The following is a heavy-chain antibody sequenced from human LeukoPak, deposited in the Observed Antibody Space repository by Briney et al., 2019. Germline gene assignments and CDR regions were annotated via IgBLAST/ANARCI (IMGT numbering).Heavy chain of an antibody. D-gene: IGHD6-13*01. J-gene: IGHJ4*02. CDR3: ARAGYSSSWYGVFFDY. V-gene: IGHV3-23*01. CDR1: GLTFSSYA. CDR2: TSGSGGNK. Sequence: GGSLRLSCAASGLTFSSYAMSWVRQAPGKGLEWVSGTSGSGGNKQYTDSVKGRFTISRDNSKNMLYLQMNSLRAEDTAVYYCARAGYSSSWYGVFFDYWGQGTLVTVSS.